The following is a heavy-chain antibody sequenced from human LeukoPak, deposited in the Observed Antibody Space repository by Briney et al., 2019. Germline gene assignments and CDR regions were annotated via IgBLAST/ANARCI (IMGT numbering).Heavy chain of an antibody. V-gene: IGHV1-2*02. J-gene: IGHJ3*02. D-gene: IGHD1-26*01. Sequence: ASVTVSFKASGYTFTGYYMHWVRQAPGQGLEWMGWINGNSGDTNYAQKFQGRVTMTRDTSISTAYLELSGLRSDDTAVYYCARGAGAIARAFDIWGQGTMVTVSS. CDR1: GYTFTGYY. CDR2: INGNSGDT. CDR3: ARGAGAIARAFDI.